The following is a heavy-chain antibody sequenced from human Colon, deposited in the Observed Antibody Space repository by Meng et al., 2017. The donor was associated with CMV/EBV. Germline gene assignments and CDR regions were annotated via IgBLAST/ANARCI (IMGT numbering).Heavy chain of an antibody. Sequence: GESLKISCAASGFSFSNYEMKWVRQAPGKGLEWVAYISSSGSTTYYADSVKGRFTVSRDNAKNSLYLQMNSLRAEDKAIYYYARDLAVSPAAPYHSWLDPWGQGTLVTVSS. J-gene: IGHJ5*02. CDR1: GFSFSNYE. CDR2: ISSSGSTT. CDR3: ARDLAVSPAAPYHSWLDP. V-gene: IGHV3-48*03. D-gene: IGHD2-2*01.